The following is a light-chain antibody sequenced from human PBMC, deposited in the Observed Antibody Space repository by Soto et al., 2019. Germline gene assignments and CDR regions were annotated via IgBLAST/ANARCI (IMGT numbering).Light chain of an antibody. V-gene: IGLV2-14*01. Sequence: QSALTQPASVSGSPGQSITISCTGTSSDVGGYNYVSWYQQHPGKAPKLMIYEVSNRPSGVSNRFSGSKSGNTASLTISGLQTEDEADYYCSSYTTSSTLEWVFGGGT. CDR2: EVS. CDR3: SSYTTSSTLEWV. J-gene: IGLJ3*02. CDR1: SSDVGGYNY.